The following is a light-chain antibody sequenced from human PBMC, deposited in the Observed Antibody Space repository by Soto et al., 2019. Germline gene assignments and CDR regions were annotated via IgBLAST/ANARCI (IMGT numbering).Light chain of an antibody. CDR2: RNN. CDR3: SAWDDSLRGVV. J-gene: IGLJ3*02. CDR1: SSNIGSNY. V-gene: IGLV1-47*01. Sequence: QSVLTQPPSASGTPGQRVTISCSGSSSNIGSNYVYWYQQLPGTAPKLLIYRNNQRPSGVPDRFSGSKSGTSASLAISGLRSEHEADYYCSAWDDSLRGVVFGGGTKLTVL.